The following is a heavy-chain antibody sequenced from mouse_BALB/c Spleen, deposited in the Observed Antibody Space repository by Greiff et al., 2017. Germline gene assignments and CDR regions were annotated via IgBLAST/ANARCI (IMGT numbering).Heavy chain of an antibody. CDR1: GDSITSGY. CDR2: ISYSGST. D-gene: IGHD3-1*01. Sequence: EVQLQESGPSLVKPSQTLSLTCSVTGDSITSGYWNWIRKFPGNKLEYMGYISYSGSTYYNPSLKSRISITRDTSKNQYYLQLNSVTTEDTATYYCARYRASSGYLYYAMDYWGQGTSVTVSS. J-gene: IGHJ4*01. CDR3: ARYRASSGYLYYAMDY. V-gene: IGHV3-8*02.